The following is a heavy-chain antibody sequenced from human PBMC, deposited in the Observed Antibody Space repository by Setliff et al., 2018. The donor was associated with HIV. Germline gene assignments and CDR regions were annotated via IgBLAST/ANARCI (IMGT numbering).Heavy chain of an antibody. CDR1: GGTFSTYA. V-gene: IGHV1-69*05. D-gene: IGHD5-18*01. CDR2: IIPIFGTA. CDR3: ARGYRQSVDTAAY. J-gene: IGHJ4*02. Sequence: SVKVSCKASGGTFSTYAISWVRQAPGQGLEWMGGIIPIFGTANYAQKFQDRVTMTRDTSISTAYMELSRLRSDDTAVYYCARGYRQSVDTAAYWGQGTLVTVSS.